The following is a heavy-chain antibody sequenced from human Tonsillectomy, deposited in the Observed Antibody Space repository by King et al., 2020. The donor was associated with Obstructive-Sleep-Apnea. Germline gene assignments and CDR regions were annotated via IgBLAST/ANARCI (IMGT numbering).Heavy chain of an antibody. CDR2: ISSNGGST. J-gene: IGHJ4*02. CDR3: ARDTAPGPLRIAVAGTGFDY. CDR1: GFTFSSYA. V-gene: IGHV3-64*01. D-gene: IGHD6-19*01. Sequence: VQLVESGGGLVQPGGSLRLSCAASGFTFSSYAMHWVRQDPGKGLEYVSAISSNGGSTYYANSLKGRLTISRDNSKNTLYLQMGSLRAEDMAVYYCARDTAPGPLRIAVAGTGFDYWGQGTLVTVSS.